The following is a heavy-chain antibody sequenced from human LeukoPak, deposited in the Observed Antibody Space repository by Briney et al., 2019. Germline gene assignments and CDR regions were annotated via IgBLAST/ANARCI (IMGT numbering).Heavy chain of an antibody. J-gene: IGHJ4*02. CDR1: GGSISSYY. Sequence: PSETLSLTCTVSGGSISSYYWSWIRQPPGKGLGWIGYIHYSGSTNYSPSLKSRVTISVDTYKNQFSLKLSSVTAADTAVYYCVRRGERYYFDYWGQGTLVTVSS. CDR2: IHYSGST. V-gene: IGHV4-59*01. D-gene: IGHD3-10*01. CDR3: VRRGERYYFDY.